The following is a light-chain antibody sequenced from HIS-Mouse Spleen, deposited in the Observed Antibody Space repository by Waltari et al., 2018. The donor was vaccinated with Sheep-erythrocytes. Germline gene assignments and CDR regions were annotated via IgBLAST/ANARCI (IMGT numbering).Light chain of an antibody. CDR2: DVS. J-gene: IGLJ1*01. CDR3: CSYAGSYNHV. Sequence: QSALTQPRSVSGSPGQSVTISCTGTSSDAGGHNYLSWYQQHPGKAPKLMIYDVSTRPSGVPDRFSGSKSGNTASLTISGLQAEDEADYYCCSYAGSYNHVFATGTKVTVL. V-gene: IGLV2-11*01. CDR1: SSDAGGHNY.